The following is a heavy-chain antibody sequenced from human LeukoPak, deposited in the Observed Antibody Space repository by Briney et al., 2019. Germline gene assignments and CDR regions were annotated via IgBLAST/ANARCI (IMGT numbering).Heavy chain of an antibody. D-gene: IGHD2-2*01. CDR2: IXXXGGXX. CDR3: AKDSASYCSSTSCYPVYYYYGMDV. J-gene: IGHJ6*02. V-gene: IGHV3-23*01. Sequence: LXXSXXASGFXFSSYAMSWVRQAPXXXXEWVSAIXXXGGXXXYADSVKGRFTISRDNSKNTLYLQMNSLRAEDTAVYYCAKDSASYCSSTSCYPVYYYYGMDVWGQGTTVTVSS. CDR1: GFXFSSYA.